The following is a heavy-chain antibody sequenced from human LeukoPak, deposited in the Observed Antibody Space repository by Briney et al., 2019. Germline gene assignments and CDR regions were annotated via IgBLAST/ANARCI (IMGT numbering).Heavy chain of an antibody. D-gene: IGHD3-10*01. V-gene: IGHV1-2*02. CDR1: GYTFTGYY. Sequence: ASVKVSCKASGYTFTGYYMHWVRQAPGQGLEWMGWINPNSGGTNYAQNFQGRVTMTRDTSISTAYMELGRLRSDDTAVYYCARSRGSGFNWFDPWGQGTLVTVSS. J-gene: IGHJ5*02. CDR2: INPNSGGT. CDR3: ARSRGSGFNWFDP.